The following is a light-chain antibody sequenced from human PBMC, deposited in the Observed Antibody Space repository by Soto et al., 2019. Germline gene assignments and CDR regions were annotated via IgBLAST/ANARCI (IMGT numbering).Light chain of an antibody. J-gene: IGKJ1*01. V-gene: IGKV1-5*03. CDR3: QHCNSYSEA. CDR1: QTISSW. CDR2: KAS. Sequence: DIPMTQSPSTLSGSVGDRVTITCRASQTISSWLAWYQQKPGKAPKLLIYKASTLKSGVPSRFSGSGSGTEFTLTISSLQPDDFATYYCQHCNSYSEACGQGTKVELK.